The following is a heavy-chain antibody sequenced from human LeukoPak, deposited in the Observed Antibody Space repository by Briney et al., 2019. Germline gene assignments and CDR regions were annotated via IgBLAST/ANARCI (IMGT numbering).Heavy chain of an antibody. D-gene: IGHD3-3*01. Sequence: GGSLRLSCAASGFTFSSYPMNWVRQAPGKGLEWVSHIRDTGSTKYYADSVKGRFTISRDNAKNSLFLQMNSLRDEDTAVYYCARDGGAQYWGQGTLVTVSS. CDR1: GFTFSSYP. CDR2: IRDTGSTK. CDR3: ARDGGAQY. J-gene: IGHJ4*02. V-gene: IGHV3-48*02.